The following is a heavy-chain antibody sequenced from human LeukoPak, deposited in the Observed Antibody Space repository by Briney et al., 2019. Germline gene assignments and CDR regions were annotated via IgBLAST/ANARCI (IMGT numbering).Heavy chain of an antibody. CDR3: TTDSKGTTIFGVVIPSPFDY. V-gene: IGHV3-15*01. CDR2: IRRKTDGGTT. Sequence: AGSLRLSCAASGFTFSNAWMNWVRQAPGKGLEWVGRIRRKTDGGTTDYAAPVKGRFTISRDDSKNTLYLQMNSLKTEDTAVYYCTTDSKGTTIFGVVIPSPFDYWGQGTLVTVSS. CDR1: GFTFSNAW. D-gene: IGHD3-3*01. J-gene: IGHJ4*02.